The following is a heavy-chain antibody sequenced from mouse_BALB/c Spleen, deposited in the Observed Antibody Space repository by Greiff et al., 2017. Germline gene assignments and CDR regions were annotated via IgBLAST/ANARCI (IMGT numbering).Heavy chain of an antibody. V-gene: IGHV5-6-3*01. D-gene: IGHD1-1*01. CDR1: GFTFSSYG. CDR3: ARGLRGVFDY. Sequence: DVMLVESGGGLVQPGGSLKLSCAVSGFTFSSYGMSWVRQTPDKRLELVATIISNGGSTYYPDSVKGRFTISRDNAKNTLYLQMSSLKSEDTAMYYCARGLRGVFDYWGQGTTLTVSS. CDR2: IISNGGST. J-gene: IGHJ2*01.